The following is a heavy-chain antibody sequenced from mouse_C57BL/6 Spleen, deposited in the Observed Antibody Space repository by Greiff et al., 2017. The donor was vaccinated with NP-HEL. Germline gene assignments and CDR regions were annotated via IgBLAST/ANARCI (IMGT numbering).Heavy chain of an antibody. CDR1: GFNIKDDY. Sequence: VQLQQSGAELVRPGASVKLSCTASGFNIKDDYMHWVKQRPEQGLEWIGWIDPENGDTEYASKFQGKATITADTSSNTAYLQLSSLTSEDTAVYYCTTGDGSSSAWFAYWGQGTLVTVSA. V-gene: IGHV14-4*01. D-gene: IGHD1-1*01. CDR3: TTGDGSSSAWFAY. CDR2: IDPENGDT. J-gene: IGHJ3*01.